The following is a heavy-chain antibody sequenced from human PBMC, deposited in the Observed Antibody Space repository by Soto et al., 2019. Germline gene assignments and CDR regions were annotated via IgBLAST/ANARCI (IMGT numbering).Heavy chain of an antibody. Sequence: SETLSLTCTVSGGSIRSTTYYWGWIRKPPGKGKEWIGRIYYNGSTYYNPSLKSRVTISVDTSKNQFSLNLSSVTAADTAVYYCARQRIVVVITTKYYYGMDVWGQGTTVS. CDR2: IYYNGST. CDR1: GGSIRSTTYY. D-gene: IGHD3-22*01. J-gene: IGHJ6*02. V-gene: IGHV4-39*01. CDR3: ARQRIVVVITTKYYYGMDV.